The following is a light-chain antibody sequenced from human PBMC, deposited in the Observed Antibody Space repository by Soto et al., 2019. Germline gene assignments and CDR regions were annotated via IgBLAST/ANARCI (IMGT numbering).Light chain of an antibody. Sequence: SYELTQPPSVSVAPGETAKITCGGNVGNKGVHWYRQRPGQAPVLVIYYDSDRPSGIPERFSGAISGTAATLTISRVEAGDEADYYCQVWGRPRDHVIFGGGTKRTVL. V-gene: IGLV3-21*04. CDR1: VGNKG. CDR3: QVWGRPRDHVI. CDR2: YDS. J-gene: IGLJ2*01.